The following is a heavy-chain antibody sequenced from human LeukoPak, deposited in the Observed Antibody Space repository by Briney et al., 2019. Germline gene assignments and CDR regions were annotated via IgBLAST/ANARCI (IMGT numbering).Heavy chain of an antibody. CDR3: ARDHCTSSGCYEYYYYGVNV. V-gene: IGHV1-2*02. CDR2: INPNSGGT. J-gene: IGHJ6*02. CDR1: GYTFTDYY. Sequence: ASVKVSCKASGYTFTDYYMQWLRKAPGQGLEWMGWINPNSGGTNSAQKFQGRVTMTRDTSVSTAYMELSRLRSDDTAVYYCARDHCTSSGCYEYYYYGVNVWGQGTTVTVSS. D-gene: IGHD2-2*01.